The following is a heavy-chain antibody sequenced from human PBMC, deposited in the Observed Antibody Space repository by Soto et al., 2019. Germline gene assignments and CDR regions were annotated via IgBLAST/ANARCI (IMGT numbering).Heavy chain of an antibody. CDR3: AKAYGRVGWGDYFDY. V-gene: IGHV3-23*01. CDR2: ISGSGGST. D-gene: IGHD3-16*01. CDR1: GFTFSSYA. J-gene: IGHJ4*02. Sequence: EVQLLESGGGLVQPGGSLRLSCAASGFTFSSYAMSWVRQAPGKGLEWVSAISGSGGSTYYADSVKGRFTISRDNSKNTLYRQMNSLRAEDTAVYYCAKAYGRVGWGDYFDYWGQGTLVTVSS.